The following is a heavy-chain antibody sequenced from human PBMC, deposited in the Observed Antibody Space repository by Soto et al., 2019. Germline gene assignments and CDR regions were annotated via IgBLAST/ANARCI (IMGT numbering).Heavy chain of an antibody. CDR2: IYYSGST. Sequence: TLSLTCTVSGGSISSVGYYWSWIRQHPGKGLEWIGYIYYSGSTYYNPSLKSRVTISVDTSKNQFSLKLSSVTAADTAVYYCARSSITIFGVVSYFDYWGQGTLVTVSS. CDR3: ARSSITIFGVVSYFDY. J-gene: IGHJ4*02. CDR1: GGSISSVGYY. V-gene: IGHV4-31*03. D-gene: IGHD3-3*01.